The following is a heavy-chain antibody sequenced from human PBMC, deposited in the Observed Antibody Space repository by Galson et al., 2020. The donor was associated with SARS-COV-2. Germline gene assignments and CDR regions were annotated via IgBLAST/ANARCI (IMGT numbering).Heavy chain of an antibody. D-gene: IGHD4-17*01. V-gene: IGHV3-9*01. CDR2: ISWTSGSI. Sequence: GGSLRLSCAASGFTFDDYAMHWVRQAPGKGLEWVSGISWTSGSIGYADSVKGRFTISRDNAKNSLYLQMNSLRAEDTALYYCAKSGGDYGEILVDYWGQGTLVTVSS. J-gene: IGHJ4*02. CDR1: GFTFDDYA. CDR3: AKSGGDYGEILVDY.